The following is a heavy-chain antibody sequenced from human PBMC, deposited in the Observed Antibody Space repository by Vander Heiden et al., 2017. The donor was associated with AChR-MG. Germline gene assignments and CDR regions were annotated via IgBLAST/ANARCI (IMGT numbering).Heavy chain of an antibody. V-gene: IGHV1-69*01. Sequence: QVQLVQSGAEVQKPGSSVKVSCKASAGTFRSYAISWVRQAPGQGLEWMGGIIPIFGTANYAQKFQGRVTITADESTSTAYMELSSLRSEDTAVYYCARETLIPDSPMIDPWGQGTLVTVSS. CDR1: AGTFRSYA. CDR3: ARETLIPDSPMIDP. CDR2: IIPIFGTA. D-gene: IGHD3-22*01. J-gene: IGHJ5*02.